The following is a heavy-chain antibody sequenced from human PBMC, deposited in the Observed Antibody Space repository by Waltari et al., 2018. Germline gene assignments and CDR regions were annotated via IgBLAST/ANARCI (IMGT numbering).Heavy chain of an antibody. CDR3: ARHQDWVVVSATWFDP. V-gene: IGHV4-39*01. Sequence: QLRLQESGPGLVKPSDTLSLTCTVSGGSISSTNYYWGWIRQPPGKGLEWIGSIYYGGNTYYNPSLKSRVTMSADTSKNQFSLKLSSVTAADTAVYYCARHQDWVVVSATWFDPWGQGTLVTVSS. CDR2: IYYGGNT. D-gene: IGHD2-21*02. CDR1: GGSISSTNYY. J-gene: IGHJ5*02.